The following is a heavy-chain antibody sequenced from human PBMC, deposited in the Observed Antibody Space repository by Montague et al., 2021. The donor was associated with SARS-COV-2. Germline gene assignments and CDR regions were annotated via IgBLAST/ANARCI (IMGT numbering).Heavy chain of an antibody. CDR3: ARGVRQLGVRYYYYYIDV. V-gene: IGHV4-34*01. CDR2: INHNGST. J-gene: IGHJ6*03. CDR1: GGSFSGYY. Sequence: SETRSLTCAVYGGSFSGYYWSWIRQPPGKGLEWIGEINHNGSTNYNPSLKSRVTISMDTSKNQFSLKLSSVTAADTAVYYCARGVRQLGVRYYYYYIDVWDKGTTVTVSS. D-gene: IGHD6-6*01.